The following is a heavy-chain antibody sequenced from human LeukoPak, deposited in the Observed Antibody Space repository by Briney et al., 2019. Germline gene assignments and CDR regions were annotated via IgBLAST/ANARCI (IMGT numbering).Heavy chain of an antibody. Sequence: GGSLRLSCAASGFTFSSYGMHWVRQAPGKGLEWVAVISYDGSNKYYADSVKGRFTISRDNSKNTLYLQMNSLRAEDTAVYYCARAPVRGGNYYYYGMDVWGQGTTVTVSS. CDR1: GFTFSSYG. CDR3: ARAPVRGGNYYYYGMDV. CDR2: ISYDGSNK. V-gene: IGHV3-30*03. D-gene: IGHD3-10*01. J-gene: IGHJ6*02.